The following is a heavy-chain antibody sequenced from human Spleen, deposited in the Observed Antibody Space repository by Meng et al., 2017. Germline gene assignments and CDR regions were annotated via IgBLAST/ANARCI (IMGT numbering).Heavy chain of an antibody. Sequence: QITLKESGPTLWKPTQTRTLTFHVSGFSLSTSRVGVGWNGQPPGKALAWLAFIFWDDDKRDRPSLRSRLTITKDTSKKQVVLTMTNMDPVDTATYYCAHSTNTASIAFDYWGQGTLVTVSS. D-gene: IGHD5-18*01. CDR3: AHSTNTASIAFDY. CDR2: IFWDDDK. CDR1: GFSLSTSRVG. V-gene: IGHV2-5*02. J-gene: IGHJ4*02.